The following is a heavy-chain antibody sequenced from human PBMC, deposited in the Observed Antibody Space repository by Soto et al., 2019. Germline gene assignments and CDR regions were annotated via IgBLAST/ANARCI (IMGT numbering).Heavy chain of an antibody. Sequence: SETLSLTCTVSGGSVSSGSYYWSWIRQPPGKGLEWIGYIYYSGSTNYNPSLKSRVTISVDTSKNQFSLKLSSVTAADTAVYYCARVNKQLVRRYFDYWGQGTLVTVSS. V-gene: IGHV4-61*01. J-gene: IGHJ4*02. CDR3: ARVNKQLVRRYFDY. CDR2: IYYSGST. CDR1: GGSVSSGSYY. D-gene: IGHD6-13*01.